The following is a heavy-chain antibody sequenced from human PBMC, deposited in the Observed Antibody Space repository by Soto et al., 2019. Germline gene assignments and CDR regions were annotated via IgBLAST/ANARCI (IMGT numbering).Heavy chain of an antibody. V-gene: IGHV3-30-3*02. CDR1: GFTFSSYA. CDR2: ISYDGSNK. J-gene: IGHJ4*02. D-gene: IGHD3-22*01. Sequence: GGSLRLSCAASGFTFSSYAMHWVRQAPGKGLEWVAVISYDGSNKYYADSVKGRFTVSRDNSKNTLYVQMNSLRADDTAVYYCAKTSYYDSGGYSEDFDSWGQGTLVTVSS. CDR3: AKTSYYDSGGYSEDFDS.